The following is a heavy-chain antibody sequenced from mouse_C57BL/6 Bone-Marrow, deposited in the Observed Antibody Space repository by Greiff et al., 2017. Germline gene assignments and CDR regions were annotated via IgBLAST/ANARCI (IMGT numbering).Heavy chain of an antibody. J-gene: IGHJ4*01. V-gene: IGHV1-81*01. CDR1: GYTFTSYG. CDR2: LNPSTGCT. CDR3: ARPRAMDY. Sequence: QVHVKQPGAELARPGASVKLSCKASGYTFTSYGISWVKQRTGQGLEWIGELNPSTGCTTYNQKFKAKATLTVDTSSSTAYMPLKSLTSEDSAVSYCARPRAMDYWGQGTSVTVSS.